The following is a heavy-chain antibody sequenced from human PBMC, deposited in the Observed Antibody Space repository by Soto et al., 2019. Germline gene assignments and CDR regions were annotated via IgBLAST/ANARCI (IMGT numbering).Heavy chain of an antibody. D-gene: IGHD6-6*01. V-gene: IGHV1-69*13. Sequence: SSVKVSCKASGGTFSSYSISWVRQAPGQGLEWMGGIIPIFGTANYAQKFQGRVTITADESTSTAYMELSSLRSEDTAVYYCASAPLEYSSSSVDYYYYGMDVWGQGTTVTVSS. CDR1: GGTFSSYS. CDR2: IIPIFGTA. J-gene: IGHJ6*02. CDR3: ASAPLEYSSSSVDYYYYGMDV.